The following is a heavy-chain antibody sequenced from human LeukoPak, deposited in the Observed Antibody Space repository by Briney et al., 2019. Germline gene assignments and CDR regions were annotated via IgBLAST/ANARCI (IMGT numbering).Heavy chain of an antibody. D-gene: IGHD2-15*01. CDR3: ARVVAGTFDY. CDR1: GGSISSYY. CDR2: MYYSGST. Sequence: RPSETLSLTCTVSGGSISSYYWSWIRQPPGKRLEWIGYMYYSGSTVYNPSLKSRVTISVDTSKNQFSLKLSSVTAADTAVYYCARVVAGTFDYWGQGTLVTVSS. J-gene: IGHJ4*02. V-gene: IGHV4-59*01.